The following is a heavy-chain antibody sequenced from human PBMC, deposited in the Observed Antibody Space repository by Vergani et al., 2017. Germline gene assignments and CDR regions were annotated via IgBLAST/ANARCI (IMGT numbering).Heavy chain of an antibody. CDR1: GFTFSIYE. CDR3: ARDPCTSCDYFDY. D-gene: IGHD2-2*01. Sequence: EVQLVESGGGLVQPGGSLRLSCAASGFTFSIYEMNWVRQAPGKGLEWVSYISSSVSTIYYADSVKGRFTISRDNAKNSLYLQMNSLRAEDTAVYYCARDPCTSCDYFDYWGQGTLVTVSS. CDR2: ISSSVSTI. J-gene: IGHJ4*02. V-gene: IGHV3-48*03.